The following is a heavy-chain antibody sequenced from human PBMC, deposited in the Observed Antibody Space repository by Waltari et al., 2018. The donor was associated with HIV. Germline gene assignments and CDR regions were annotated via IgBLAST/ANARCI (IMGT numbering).Heavy chain of an antibody. J-gene: IGHJ5*02. D-gene: IGHD3-3*01. Sequence: QVQLVQSGAYVKKPGSSVQVSCKASGGTFSSYTISWVRQAPGQGLEWMGRIIPILNIANSAQKFQGRVTITADKSTTTAYMELSSLRSEDTAVYYCARQITIFGVDKGGWFDPWGQGTLVTVSS. CDR1: GGTFSSYT. CDR2: IIPILNIA. CDR3: ARQITIFGVDKGGWFDP. V-gene: IGHV1-69*02.